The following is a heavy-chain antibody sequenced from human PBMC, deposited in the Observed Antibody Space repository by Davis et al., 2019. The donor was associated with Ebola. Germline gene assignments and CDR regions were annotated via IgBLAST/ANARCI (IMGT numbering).Heavy chain of an antibody. CDR1: GGSISSGGYS. V-gene: IGHV4-39*01. CDR3: ARPAGNDFWSGYSPYYFDY. D-gene: IGHD3-3*01. Sequence: PSETLSLTCAVSGGSISSGGYSWSWIRQPPGKGLEWIGSIYYSGSTYYNPSLKSRVTISVDTSKNQFSLKLSSVTAADTAVYYCARPAGNDFWSGYSPYYFDYWGQGTLVTVSS. J-gene: IGHJ4*02. CDR2: IYYSGST.